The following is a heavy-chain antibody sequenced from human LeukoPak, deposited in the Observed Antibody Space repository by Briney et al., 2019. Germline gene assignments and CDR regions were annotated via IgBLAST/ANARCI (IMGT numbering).Heavy chain of an antibody. CDR3: AKGLVGATTLDYYMDV. V-gene: IGHV3-30*18. J-gene: IGHJ6*03. Sequence: PGGSLRLSCAASGFTFSSYGMHWVRQAPGKGLEWVAVISYDVGKKYYADSVKGRFTISRDNSKNTLYLQMNSLRAEDTAVYYCAKGLVGATTLDYYMDVWGKGTTVTISS. D-gene: IGHD1-26*01. CDR1: GFTFSSYG. CDR2: ISYDVGKK.